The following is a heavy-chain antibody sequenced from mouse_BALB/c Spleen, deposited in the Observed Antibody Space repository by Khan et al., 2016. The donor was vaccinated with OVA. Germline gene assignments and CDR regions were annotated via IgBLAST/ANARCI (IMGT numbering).Heavy chain of an antibody. CDR1: DYTFTDYY. CDR3: ARRNCFGYTFAY. CDR2: ISPGSGDT. Sequence: VQLQESGAELARPGASVKLSCKASDYTFTDYYINWVKQRTGQGLEWIGEISPGSGDTYYNEKFKGKATLTADKSSSTVYMQLSSLTAEASAVNFYARRNCFGYTFAYWGQGTLVTVSA. D-gene: IGHD1-2*01. J-gene: IGHJ3*01. V-gene: IGHV1-77*01.